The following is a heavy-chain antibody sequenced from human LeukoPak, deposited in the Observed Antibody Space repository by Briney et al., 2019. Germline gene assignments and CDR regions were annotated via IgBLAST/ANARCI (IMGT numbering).Heavy chain of an antibody. J-gene: IGHJ4*02. D-gene: IGHD5-12*01. V-gene: IGHV3-30-3*01. Sequence: SGGSLRLSCAASGFTFSSYTFHWVRQAPGKGLEWVAVQDGNNKYYTDSVKGRFTISRDNSKNTLYLQMNSLRAEDTAVYYCARDDRGYSGYHFDHWGQGTLVTVSS. CDR3: ARDDRGYSGYHFDH. CDR2: QDGNNK. CDR1: GFTFSSYT.